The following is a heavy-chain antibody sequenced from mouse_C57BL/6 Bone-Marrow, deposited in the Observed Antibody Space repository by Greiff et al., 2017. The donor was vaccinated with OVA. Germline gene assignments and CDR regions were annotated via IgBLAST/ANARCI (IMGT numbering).Heavy chain of an antibody. CDR2: IRRTSSIYAT. Sequence: EVHLVESGGGLVQPKGSLKLSCAASGFSFNTYSMHWVRQAPGKGLEWVARIRRTSSIYATYYADSVKDRFTISRDDSQSMLYLQMNNLKTEDTAVYYCVRDGNPYYAMDYWGQGTSVTVSS. CDR1: GFSFNTYS. D-gene: IGHD2-1*01. J-gene: IGHJ4*01. CDR3: VRDGNPYYAMDY. V-gene: IGHV10-3*01.